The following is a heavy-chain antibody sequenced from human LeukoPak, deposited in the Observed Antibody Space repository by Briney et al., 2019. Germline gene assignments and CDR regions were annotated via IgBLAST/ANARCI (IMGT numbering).Heavy chain of an antibody. CDR2: IYHSGST. CDR1: GASISSKDHY. D-gene: IGHD3-22*01. CDR3: ARTPYYYDSSGWYYFGY. J-gene: IGHJ4*02. Sequence: PSQTLSLTCTVSGASISSKDHYWSWIRQPPGKGLEWIGYIYHSGSTYYNPSLKSRVAMSVDTSKNYFSLQLNFVTAADTAVYYCARTPYYYDSSGWYYFGYWGQGTLVTVSS. V-gene: IGHV4-30-4*08.